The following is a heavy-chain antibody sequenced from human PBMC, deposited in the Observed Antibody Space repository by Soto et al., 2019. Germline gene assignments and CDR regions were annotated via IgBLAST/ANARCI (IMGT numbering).Heavy chain of an antibody. D-gene: IGHD6-13*01. CDR1: GFTFSSYA. V-gene: IGHV3-30-3*01. CDR2: ISYDGSNK. CDR3: ARDRGIAAAGTPFYYGMDV. J-gene: IGHJ6*02. Sequence: QVQLVESGGGVVQPGRSLRLSCAASGFTFSSYAMHWVRQAPGKGLEWVAVISYDGSNKYYADSVKGRFTISRDNSKNTLYLQMNSLRAEDTAVYYCARDRGIAAAGTPFYYGMDVWGQGPTVTVSS.